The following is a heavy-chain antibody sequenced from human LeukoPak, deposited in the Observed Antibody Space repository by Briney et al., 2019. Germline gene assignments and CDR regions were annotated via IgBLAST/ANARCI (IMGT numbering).Heavy chain of an antibody. D-gene: IGHD3-3*01. CDR3: AREALRFLEWLEESAFDI. J-gene: IGHJ3*02. V-gene: IGHV3-23*01. Sequence: GGSLRLSCAASGFTFSSYAMSWVRQAPGKGLEWVSAISGSGGSTYYADSVKGRFTISRDNSKNTLYLQMNSLRSDDTAVYYCAREALRFLEWLEESAFDIWGQGTMVTVSS. CDR1: GFTFSSYA. CDR2: ISGSGGST.